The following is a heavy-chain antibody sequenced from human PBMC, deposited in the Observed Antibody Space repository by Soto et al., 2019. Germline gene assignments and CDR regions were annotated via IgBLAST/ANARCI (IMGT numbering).Heavy chain of an antibody. V-gene: IGHV3-53*02. Sequence: EVQLVETGGGLIQPGGSPRLSCAASGFTVSNNYMSWVRQAPGKGLEWVSLIYAGGSTAYAESVKGRFTISRDNSKNTMYLQMNSLRAEDTAVYYCARYSSSAGWFDPWGQGTLVTVSS. CDR3: ARYSSSAGWFDP. J-gene: IGHJ5*02. CDR2: IYAGGST. D-gene: IGHD6-6*01. CDR1: GFTVSNNY.